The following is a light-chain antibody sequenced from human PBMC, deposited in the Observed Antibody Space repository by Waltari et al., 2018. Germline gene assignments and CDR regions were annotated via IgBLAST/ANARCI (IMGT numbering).Light chain of an antibody. CDR2: KAS. Sequence: DIQMPQSPSTLSASVGDRVTITCRASQSISTWLAWYQQKPGKAPKLLVYKASLLESGVPLRFSGSGSGTEFTLTISGLQPDDSATYYCQQFHNSWTFGQGTKVEIK. CDR1: QSISTW. V-gene: IGKV1-5*03. CDR3: QQFHNSWT. J-gene: IGKJ1*01.